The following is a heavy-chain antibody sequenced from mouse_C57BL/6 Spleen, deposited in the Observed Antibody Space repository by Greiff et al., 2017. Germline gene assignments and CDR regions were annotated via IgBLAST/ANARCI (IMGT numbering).Heavy chain of an antibody. Sequence: QVQLQQPGAELVMPGASVKLSCKASGYTFTSYWMHWVKQRPGQGLEWIGEIDPSDSYTNYNQKFKGKATLTVDKSSSTAYMQLSSLTSEDSAVYYCARAFPLAYWGQGTLVTVSA. CDR1: GYTFTSYW. CDR2: IDPSDSYT. CDR3: ARAFPLAY. V-gene: IGHV1-69*01. J-gene: IGHJ3*01.